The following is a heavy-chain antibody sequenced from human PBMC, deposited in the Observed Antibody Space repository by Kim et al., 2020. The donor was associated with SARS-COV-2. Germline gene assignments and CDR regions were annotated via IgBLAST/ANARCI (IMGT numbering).Heavy chain of an antibody. D-gene: IGHD3-10*01. V-gene: IGHV3-23*01. CDR2: ISGNGDTI. CDR1: GFTFNNYA. Sequence: GGSLRLSCVASGFTFNNYAMNSVRQAPGKGLEWVSDISGNGDTIYYADSVQGRFTFSRDNSKNSLYLQVNSLRADDTAVYYCARGYGSGTYSPLYYWDQG. J-gene: IGHJ4*02. CDR3: ARGYGSGTYSPLYY.